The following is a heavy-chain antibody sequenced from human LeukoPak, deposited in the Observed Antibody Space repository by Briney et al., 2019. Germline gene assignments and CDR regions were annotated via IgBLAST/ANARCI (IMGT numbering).Heavy chain of an antibody. Sequence: PSETLSLTCTVSGGSISGSSYYWGWIRQPPGKGLEWIGSIYYSGSTYYNPSLKSRVTISVDTSKNQFSLKLSSVTAADTAVYYCARKDGDVWGKGTSVTISS. CDR1: GGSISGSSYY. J-gene: IGHJ6*04. CDR2: IYYSGST. V-gene: IGHV4-39*07. CDR3: ARKDGDV. D-gene: IGHD5-24*01.